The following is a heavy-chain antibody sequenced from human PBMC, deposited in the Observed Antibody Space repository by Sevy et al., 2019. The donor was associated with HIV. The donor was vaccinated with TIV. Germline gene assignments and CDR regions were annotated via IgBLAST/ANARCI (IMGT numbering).Heavy chain of an antibody. V-gene: IGHV4-39*01. Sequence: SETLSLTCTVSGGSISSSSYYWGWIRQPPGKGLEWIGSIYYSGSTYYNPSLKSRVTISVDTSKNQFSQKLSSVTAADTAVYYCASGTSYCSGGSCSSDYFDYWGQGTLVTVSS. J-gene: IGHJ4*02. CDR3: ASGTSYCSGGSCSSDYFDY. CDR1: GGSISSSSYY. CDR2: IYYSGST. D-gene: IGHD2-15*01.